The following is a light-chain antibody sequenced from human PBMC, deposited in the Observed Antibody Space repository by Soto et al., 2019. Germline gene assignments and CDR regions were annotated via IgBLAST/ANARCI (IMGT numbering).Light chain of an antibody. Sequence: QSVLTQPPSVSVAPGQRVTISCTGSSANIGAAYNVDWYQQLPGTAPNLLIYGNNNRPSGVPARFSGSKSGTSASLAIAGLQAEDEGDYYCQSSDSSLSGYVFGTGTKVTVL. CDR1: SANIGAAYN. J-gene: IGLJ1*01. V-gene: IGLV1-40*01. CDR3: QSSDSSLSGYV. CDR2: GNN.